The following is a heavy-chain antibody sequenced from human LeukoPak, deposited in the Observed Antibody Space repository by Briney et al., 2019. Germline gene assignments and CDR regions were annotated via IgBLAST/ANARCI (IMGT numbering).Heavy chain of an antibody. V-gene: IGHV3-21*01. Sequence: GGSLRLSCAASGFTFSSYDMHWVRQATGKGLEWVSSISSSSNYIYYADSVKGRFTISRDNAKNSLYLQMNSLRAEDTAVYYCACNRWLQSPFDYWGQGTLVTVSS. CDR3: ACNRWLQSPFDY. D-gene: IGHD5-24*01. CDR1: GFTFSSYD. J-gene: IGHJ4*02. CDR2: ISSSSNYI.